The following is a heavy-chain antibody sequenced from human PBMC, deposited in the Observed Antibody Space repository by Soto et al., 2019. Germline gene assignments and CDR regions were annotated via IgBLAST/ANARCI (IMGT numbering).Heavy chain of an antibody. CDR2: IYYSGST. D-gene: IGHD3-10*01. V-gene: IGHV4-59*08. Sequence: PSETLSLTCTVSGGSISSYYWSWIRQPPGKGLEWIGYIYYSGSTNYNPSLKSRVTISVDTSKNQFSLKLSSVTAADTAVYYCARGITMVRGVIITSDYYYYYYMDVWGKGTTVTVSS. CDR1: GGSISSYY. CDR3: ARGITMVRGVIITSDYYYYYYMDV. J-gene: IGHJ6*03.